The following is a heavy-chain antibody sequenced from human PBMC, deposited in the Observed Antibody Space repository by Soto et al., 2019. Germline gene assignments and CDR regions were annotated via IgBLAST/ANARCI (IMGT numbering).Heavy chain of an antibody. CDR1: DGSISSRSSY. CDR2: INYSGST. Sequence: QLQLQESGPGLVKPSETLSLTCTVSDGSISSRSSYWGWIRQPPGKVLEWIGSINYSGSTYYNPSLKSRITTSVDTSKNQFSLQLSAVNAADTAVYFCAKTGFWSDYRVADYWGQGTLVTVSS. D-gene: IGHD3-3*01. V-gene: IGHV4-39*01. J-gene: IGHJ4*02. CDR3: AKTGFWSDYRVADY.